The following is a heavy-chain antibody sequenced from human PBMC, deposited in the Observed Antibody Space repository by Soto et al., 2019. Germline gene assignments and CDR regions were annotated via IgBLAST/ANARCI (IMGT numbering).Heavy chain of an antibody. J-gene: IGHJ4*02. D-gene: IGHD1-7*01. CDR2: IYYSGST. Sequence: PSETLSLTCPVSGGSISSGGYYWSWIRQHPGKGLEWIGYIYYSGSTYYNPSLKSRVTISVDTSKNQFSLKLSSVTAADTAVYYCARVKLELVDYWGQGTLVTVSS. V-gene: IGHV4-31*03. CDR1: GGSISSGGYY. CDR3: ARVKLELVDY.